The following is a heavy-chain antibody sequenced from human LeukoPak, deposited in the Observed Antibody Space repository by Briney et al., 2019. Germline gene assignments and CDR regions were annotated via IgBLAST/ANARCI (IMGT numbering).Heavy chain of an antibody. CDR2: ISTGSSYT. CDR1: GFTFSSYA. CDR3: ASGIAASGTPDH. D-gene: IGHD6-13*01. Sequence: GGSLRLSCAASGFTFSSYAMSWVRQAPGKGLEWVSYISTGSSYTNYADSVKGRFTISRDNAKKSLYLQMNSLRAEDTAMYYCASGIAASGTPDHWGQGTLVTVSS. J-gene: IGHJ4*02. V-gene: IGHV3-11*03.